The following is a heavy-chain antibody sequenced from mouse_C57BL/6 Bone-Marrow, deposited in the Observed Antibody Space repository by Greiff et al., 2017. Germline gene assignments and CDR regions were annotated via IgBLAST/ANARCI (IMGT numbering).Heavy chain of an antibody. J-gene: IGHJ2*01. CDR3: SRNYCNYDLFDY. CDR2: IHPNSGST. Sequence: QVQLQQPGAELVKPGASVKLSCKASGYTFTSYWMHWVKQRPGQGLEWIGMIHPNSGSTNYNEKFKSKATLTVDKSSSTAYMQLSSLTSEDSAVYYCSRNYCNYDLFDYWGQGTTLTVSS. V-gene: IGHV1-64*01. CDR1: GYTFTSYW. D-gene: IGHD2-1*01.